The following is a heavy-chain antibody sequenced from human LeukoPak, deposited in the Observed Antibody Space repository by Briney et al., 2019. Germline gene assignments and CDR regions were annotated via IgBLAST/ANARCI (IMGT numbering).Heavy chain of an antibody. V-gene: IGHV4-59*01. Sequence: SETLSLTCTVSGGSISSYYWSWIRQPPGKGLEWIGYIYYSGSTNYNPSLKSRVTISVDTSKNQFSLKLSSVTAADTAVYYCTRGYCSGGSCYRAFDIWGQGTRVNVSS. CDR2: IYYSGST. J-gene: IGHJ3*02. D-gene: IGHD2-15*01. CDR3: TRGYCSGGSCYRAFDI. CDR1: GGSISSYY.